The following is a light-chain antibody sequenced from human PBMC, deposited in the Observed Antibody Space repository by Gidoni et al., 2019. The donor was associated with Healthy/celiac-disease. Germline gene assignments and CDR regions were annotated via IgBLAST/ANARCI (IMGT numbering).Light chain of an antibody. Sequence: DIQMTQSPSTLSASVGDRVTITCRASQSISSWLAWYQQKPGRAPKPLIYKASTLESGVPSRFSGSGSGTEFTLTISSLQPDDFATYYCQQYNSYSPAFGQXTKVEIK. J-gene: IGKJ1*01. CDR2: KAS. V-gene: IGKV1-5*03. CDR3: QQYNSYSPA. CDR1: QSISSW.